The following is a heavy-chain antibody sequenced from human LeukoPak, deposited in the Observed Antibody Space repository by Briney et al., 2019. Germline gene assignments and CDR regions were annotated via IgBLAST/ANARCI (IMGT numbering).Heavy chain of an antibody. Sequence: GGSLRLSCAASGLTFSSYAMSWVRQPPRKGLEWVSAISGSGGSTYYADSVKGRFTISRDNSKNTLYLQMNSPRAEDKAVYYCAKALRVVVVADAFDIWGQGTMVTVSS. J-gene: IGHJ3*02. CDR2: ISGSGGST. CDR3: AKALRVVVVADAFDI. D-gene: IGHD2-15*01. V-gene: IGHV3-23*01. CDR1: GLTFSSYA.